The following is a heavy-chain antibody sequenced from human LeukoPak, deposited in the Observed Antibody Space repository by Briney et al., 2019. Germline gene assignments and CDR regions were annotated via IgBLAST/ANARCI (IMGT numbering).Heavy chain of an antibody. Sequence: GGSLRLSCAASGFTFSSYSMNWVRQAPGKGLEWVSSISTSSSYIYYADSVKGRFTISRDNAKNSLYLQMNSLRAEDTAVYYCARDLLEIAADSYFDYWGQGTLVTVSS. CDR1: GFTFSSYS. V-gene: IGHV3-21*06. J-gene: IGHJ4*02. CDR2: ISTSSSYI. CDR3: ARDLLEIAADSYFDY. D-gene: IGHD6-13*01.